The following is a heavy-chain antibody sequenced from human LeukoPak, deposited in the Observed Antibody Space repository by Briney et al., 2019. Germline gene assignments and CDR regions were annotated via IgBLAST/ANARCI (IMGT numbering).Heavy chain of an antibody. D-gene: IGHD5-18*01. J-gene: IGHJ4*02. CDR2: ISPIFSTA. CDR1: GGSFSSYA. V-gene: IGHV1-69*06. CDR3: ARDDSYVSFDY. Sequence: SVKVSCKASGGSFSSYAIRWMRQAPGQGLEWIGWISPIFSTANYAQKLQGRVTITADKSTSTAYMELSSLRSEDTAVYYCARDDSYVSFDYWGQGTLVTISS.